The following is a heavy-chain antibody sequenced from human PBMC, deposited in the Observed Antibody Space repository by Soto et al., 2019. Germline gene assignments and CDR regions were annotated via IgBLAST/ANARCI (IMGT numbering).Heavy chain of an antibody. CDR3: ARGVSFRWVS. D-gene: IGHD2-8*01. Sequence: QVQLQESGPGLVKPSGTLSLTCAVSSGSISTDSWGSWVRQPPGKGLEWIGEVHRSGTTNYIQSLTSRVTMSVDKSANHVSLGLTSVAAADTAVYYCARGVSFRWVSWGQGTLVTVSS. J-gene: IGHJ5*02. V-gene: IGHV4-4*02. CDR2: VHRSGTT. CDR1: SGSISTDSW.